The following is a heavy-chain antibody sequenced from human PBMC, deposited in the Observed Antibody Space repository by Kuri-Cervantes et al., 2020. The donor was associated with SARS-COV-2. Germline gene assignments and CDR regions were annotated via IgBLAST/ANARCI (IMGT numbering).Heavy chain of an antibody. D-gene: IGHD3-10*01. CDR1: GYTFSSYD. J-gene: IGHJ4*02. CDR2: MNPNSGNT. V-gene: IGHV1-8*03. CDR3: AGTKRGKTYFDY. Sequence: ASVKVSCKASGYTFSSYDINWVRQATGQGLEWMGWMNPNSGNTGYAQKFQGRVTITRNTSKSTAYMELSSLRSDDTAVYYCAGTKRGKTYFDYWGQGTLVTVSS.